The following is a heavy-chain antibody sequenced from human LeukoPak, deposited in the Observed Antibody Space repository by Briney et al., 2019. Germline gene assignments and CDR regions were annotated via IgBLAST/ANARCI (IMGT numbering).Heavy chain of an antibody. Sequence: GGSLRLSCAASGFTFSSYGMHWVRQAPGKGLEWVAFIRYDGSNKYYADSVKGRFTISRDNSKNTLYLQMNSLRAEDTAVYYCAKDQGGSYYTPGYWGQGTLVTVSS. CDR1: GFTFSSYG. J-gene: IGHJ4*02. CDR2: IRYDGSNK. CDR3: AKDQGGSYYTPGY. V-gene: IGHV3-30*02. D-gene: IGHD1-26*01.